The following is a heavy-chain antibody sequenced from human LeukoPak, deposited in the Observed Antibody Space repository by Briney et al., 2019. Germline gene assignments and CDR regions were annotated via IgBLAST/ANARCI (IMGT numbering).Heavy chain of an antibody. CDR3: LRDAQWGGVGDY. V-gene: IGHV3-64D*06. CDR2: ITSDGGST. J-gene: IGHJ4*02. D-gene: IGHD1-26*01. Sequence: QPGGSLRLSCSASGFTFSRYAIHWVRQAPGKGLDYVSSITSDGGSTYYADSVKDRFTISRDNSKNTLSLQMSSLRTEDTAVYYCLRDAQWGGVGDYWGQGTLVTVSS. CDR1: GFTFSRYA.